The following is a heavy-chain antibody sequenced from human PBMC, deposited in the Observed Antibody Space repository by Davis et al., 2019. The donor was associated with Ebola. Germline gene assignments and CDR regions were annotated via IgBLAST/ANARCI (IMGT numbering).Heavy chain of an antibody. CDR3: AEIYWVRYGMDV. CDR1: GFTFSNYG. D-gene: IGHD2-8*02. CDR2: ISYDGTNK. J-gene: IGHJ6*02. V-gene: IGHV3-30*03. Sequence: GESLKISCADSGFTFSNYGMHWVRQAPGKGLEWVAVISYDGTNKYYADSVKGRFTISRDNSQNTLSLQMNSLRAEDTAVYYCAEIYWVRYGMDVWGQGTTVTVSS.